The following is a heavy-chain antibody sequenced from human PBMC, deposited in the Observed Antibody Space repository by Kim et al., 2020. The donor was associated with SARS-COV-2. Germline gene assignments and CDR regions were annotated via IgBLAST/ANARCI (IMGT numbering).Heavy chain of an antibody. CDR3: ARDRDDFWSGYYWGY. CDR2: IYYSGST. D-gene: IGHD3-3*01. Sequence: SETLSLTCTVSGGSISSSSYYWGWIRQPPGKGLEWIGSIYYSGSTYYNPSLKSRVTISVDTSKNQFSLKLSSVTAADTAVYYCARDRDDFWSGYYWGYWG. J-gene: IGHJ4*01. V-gene: IGHV4-39*07. CDR1: GGSISSSSYY.